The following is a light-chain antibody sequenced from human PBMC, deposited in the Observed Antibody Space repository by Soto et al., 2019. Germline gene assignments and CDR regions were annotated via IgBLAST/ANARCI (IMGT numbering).Light chain of an antibody. CDR1: QSIRSG. V-gene: IGKV3-15*01. CDR3: QQYDNWPQT. CDR2: GAS. Sequence: EIVMTQSPDTLSASPGERATLSCRASQSIRSGLAWYQQKPGQPPRLLIYGASTRATGIPARFSGGGSGTDFTLTISSLLSEDFAVYYCQQYDNWPQTFGQGTRWIS. J-gene: IGKJ1*01.